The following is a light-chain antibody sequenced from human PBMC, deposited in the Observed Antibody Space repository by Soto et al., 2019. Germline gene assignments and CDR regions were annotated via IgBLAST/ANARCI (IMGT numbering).Light chain of an antibody. V-gene: IGKV3-20*01. J-gene: IGKJ1*01. CDR1: QSVSSNY. CDR3: QQYGSSRT. CDR2: GAS. Sequence: PGERATLSCRASQSVSSNYLAWYQQKRGRAPRLLIYGASRRATGIPDRFSGSGSGTDFTLTITRLEPEDFAVYYCQQYGSSRTFGQGTKVDIK.